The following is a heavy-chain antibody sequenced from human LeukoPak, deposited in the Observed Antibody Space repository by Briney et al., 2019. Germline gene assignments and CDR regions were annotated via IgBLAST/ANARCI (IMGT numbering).Heavy chain of an antibody. CDR3: AKDPNRYDSSIYYCAY. V-gene: IGHV3-30*02. J-gene: IGHJ4*02. Sequence: GGSLRLSCAASGFTFNNYGMHWVRQAPGKGLEGVAFIRYDGSNTYYADSVKGRFTTSRDNSKNTLYLHMNRLRAEDTAVYYCAKDPNRYDSSIYYCAYWGQGTLVTVSS. D-gene: IGHD3-22*01. CDR1: GFTFNNYG. CDR2: IRYDGSNT.